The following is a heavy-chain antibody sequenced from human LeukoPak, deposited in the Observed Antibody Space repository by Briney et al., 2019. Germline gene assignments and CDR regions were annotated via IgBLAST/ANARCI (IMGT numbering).Heavy chain of an antibody. CDR2: INHSGST. D-gene: IGHD5-18*01. J-gene: IGHJ4*02. CDR1: GGSFSGYY. V-gene: IGHV4-34*01. Sequence: SETLSLTCAVYGGSFSGYYRSWVRQPPEKGLEWIGEINHSGSTNYNPSLKSRVTISLDTSKNQFSLKLSSVTAADTAIYYCARDIGGYSYFDYWGQGTLVTVSS. CDR3: ARDIGGYSYFDY.